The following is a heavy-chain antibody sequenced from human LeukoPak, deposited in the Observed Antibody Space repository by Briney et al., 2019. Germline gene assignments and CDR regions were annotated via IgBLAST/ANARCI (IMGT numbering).Heavy chain of an antibody. V-gene: IGHV4-34*01. CDR3: ARSPPGWYYDNSGQYYFDT. J-gene: IGHJ4*02. CDR2: INHSGST. Sequence: RPSETLSLTCAVYGGSFSGYYWSWIRQPPGKGLEWIGEINHSGSTNYNPSLKSRVTIPLDTSKTHFSLTLSSLTAADTAVYYCARSPPGWYYDNSGQYYFDTWGQGALVTVSS. D-gene: IGHD3-22*01. CDR1: GGSFSGYY.